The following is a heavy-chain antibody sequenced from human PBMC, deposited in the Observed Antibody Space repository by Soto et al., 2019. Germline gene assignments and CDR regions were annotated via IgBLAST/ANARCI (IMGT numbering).Heavy chain of an antibody. CDR2: TYYSGRT. Sequence: QLQLQESGPGLVKPSETLSLTCTVSGGSISGSTYYWGWIRQPPGKGLEYIGSTYYSGRTYYNPYLKSRVTVSVDTSKNQFSLNLNSVTAADTAVYYCARHGSGSHYPIDHWGQGTLVTVSS. V-gene: IGHV4-39*01. D-gene: IGHD3-10*01. CDR3: ARHGSGSHYPIDH. CDR1: GGSISGSTYY. J-gene: IGHJ4*02.